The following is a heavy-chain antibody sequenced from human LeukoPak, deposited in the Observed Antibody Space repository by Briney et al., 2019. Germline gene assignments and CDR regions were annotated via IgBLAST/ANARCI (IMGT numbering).Heavy chain of an antibody. J-gene: IGHJ4*02. CDR1: GFTFSNSW. Sequence: GGSLRLSCAGSGFTFSNSWMGWVRQAPGKGLEWVAVIWYDGSNKYYADSVKGRFTISRDNSKNTLYLQMNSLRAEDTAVYYCARAPAPFTMVRGGFDYWGQGTLVTVSS. D-gene: IGHD3-10*01. CDR3: ARAPAPFTMVRGGFDY. V-gene: IGHV3-33*08. CDR2: IWYDGSNK.